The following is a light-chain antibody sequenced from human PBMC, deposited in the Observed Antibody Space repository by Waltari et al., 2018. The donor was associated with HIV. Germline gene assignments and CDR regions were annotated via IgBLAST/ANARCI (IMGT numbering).Light chain of an antibody. CDR3: SSYTSSSTLV. V-gene: IGLV2-14*01. CDR1: SSDVGGYNY. Sequence: QSALTQPASVSGSPGQSITISCTGTSSDVGGYNYVSWYQQHPGKAPKLMIYDVSKGPSGVSNRCSGSKSGNTASLTISGLQAEDEADYYCSSYTSSSTLVFGGGTKLTVL. J-gene: IGLJ3*02. CDR2: DVS.